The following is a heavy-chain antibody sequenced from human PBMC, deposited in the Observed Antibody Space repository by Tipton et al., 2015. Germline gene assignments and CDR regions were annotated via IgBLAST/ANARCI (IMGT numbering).Heavy chain of an antibody. CDR3: ASPSLPHDRGDYYFQS. CDR2: INHGGST. Sequence: TLSLTCTVSGGSISNSNYYWGWIRQPPGKGLEWIGEINHGGSTNYNPSLKSRVTISVDTTKNQFSLKLSSVTAADTAVYYCASPSLPHDRGDYYFQSWGQGSLVTVSS. V-gene: IGHV4-39*07. J-gene: IGHJ4*02. D-gene: IGHD2-21*02. CDR1: GGSISNSNYY.